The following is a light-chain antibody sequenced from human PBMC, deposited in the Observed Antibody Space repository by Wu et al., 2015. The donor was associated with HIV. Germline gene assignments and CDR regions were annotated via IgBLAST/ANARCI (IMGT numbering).Light chain of an antibody. CDR2: GAS. CDR3: QXYSTSRT. J-gene: IGKJ1*01. Sequence: EILLTQSPGTLSLSPGERATLSCRASQSVTSSYLAWYQQKPGQAPRLLISGASSRATGVPDRFSGSGSGTDFTLTISGLEPEDFAVYYCQXYSTSRTFGQGTKVEIK. V-gene: IGKV3-20*01. CDR1: QSVTSSY.